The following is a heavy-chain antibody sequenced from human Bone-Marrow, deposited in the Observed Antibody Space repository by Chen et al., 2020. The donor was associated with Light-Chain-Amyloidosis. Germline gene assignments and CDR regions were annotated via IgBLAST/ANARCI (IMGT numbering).Heavy chain of an antibody. CDR1: GFPRWCYW. V-gene: IGHV3-7*01. Sequence: EGQLVGSGGGVVQPGGALGLSWAAPGFPRWCYWMSWVRQAPGKGLEWVANIKQDGSEKYYVDSVKGRFTISRDNAKNSLYLQMNSLRAEDTAVYYCARRGSAGSGAFDIWGQGTMVTVSS. D-gene: IGHD3-10*01. J-gene: IGHJ3*02. CDR3: ARRGSAGSGAFDI. CDR2: IKQDGSEK.